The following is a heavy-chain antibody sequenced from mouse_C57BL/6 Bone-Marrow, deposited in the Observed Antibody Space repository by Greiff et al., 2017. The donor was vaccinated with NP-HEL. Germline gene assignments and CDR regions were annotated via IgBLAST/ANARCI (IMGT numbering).Heavy chain of an antibody. D-gene: IGHD2-4*01. CDR2: INYDGSST. CDR3: AREGIYYEGMDY. J-gene: IGHJ4*01. V-gene: IGHV5-16*01. Sequence: EVMLVESEGGLVQPGSSMKLSCTASGFTFSDYYMAWVRQVPEKGLEWVANINYDGSSTYYLDSLKSRFIISRDNAKNILYLQMSSLKSEDTATYYCAREGIYYEGMDYWGLGTSVTVSS. CDR1: GFTFSDYY.